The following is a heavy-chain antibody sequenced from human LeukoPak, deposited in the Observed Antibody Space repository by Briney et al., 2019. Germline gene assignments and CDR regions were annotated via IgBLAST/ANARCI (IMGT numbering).Heavy chain of an antibody. CDR1: GYSFTNYW. CDR3: ARRGEGKHLDY. CDR2: IYPGDSDT. Sequence: GESLKISCKGSGYSFTNYWIGWVRQMPGKGPEWMGIIYPGDSDTRYSPSFQGQVTISVDKSISTAYLQLSSLKASDSAMYYCARRGEGKHLDYWGQGTLVTVSS. J-gene: IGHJ4*02. V-gene: IGHV5-51*01. D-gene: IGHD3-10*01.